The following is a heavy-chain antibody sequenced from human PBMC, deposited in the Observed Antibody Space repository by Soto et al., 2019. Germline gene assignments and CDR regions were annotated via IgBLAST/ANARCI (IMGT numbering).Heavy chain of an antibody. J-gene: IGHJ3*02. V-gene: IGHV4-39*01. D-gene: IGHD4-17*01. CDR3: ARRTMTTANYDAFDI. CDR2: IYYSGST. Sequence: SETLSLTCTVCGGSISSSSYYWGWIRQPPGKGLEWIGSIYYSGSTYYNPSLKSRVTISVDTSKNQFSLKLSSVTAADTAVYYCARRTMTTANYDAFDIWGQGTMVTVS. CDR1: GGSISSSSYY.